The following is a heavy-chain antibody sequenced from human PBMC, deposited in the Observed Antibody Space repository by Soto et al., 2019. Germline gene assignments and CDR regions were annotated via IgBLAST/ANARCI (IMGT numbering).Heavy chain of an antibody. CDR1: GFTFSSYA. CDR2: ISSNGGST. Sequence: GGSLRLSCSASGFTFSSYAMHWVRQAPGKGLEYVSAISSNGGSTYYADSVKGRFTISRDNSKNTLYLQMSSLRAEDTAVYYCVKDRRGYSGYDAFDIWGQGTMVNVSS. J-gene: IGHJ3*02. CDR3: VKDRRGYSGYDAFDI. D-gene: IGHD5-12*01. V-gene: IGHV3-64D*09.